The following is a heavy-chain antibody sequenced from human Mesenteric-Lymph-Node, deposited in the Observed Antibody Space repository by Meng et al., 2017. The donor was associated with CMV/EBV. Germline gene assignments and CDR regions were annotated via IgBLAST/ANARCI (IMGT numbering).Heavy chain of an antibody. Sequence: VSCKASARAFRGYPISWVLPAPGQGIEWMSGIIRIFRTATYAQQFQGSITITTDESTSTAYMELSSLTSEDTAVYYCARGRSSNYDYWGQGTLVTVSS. V-gene: IGHV1-69*05. J-gene: IGHJ4*02. CDR1: ARAFRGYP. CDR3: ARGRSSNYDY. D-gene: IGHD6-13*01. CDR2: IIRIFRTA.